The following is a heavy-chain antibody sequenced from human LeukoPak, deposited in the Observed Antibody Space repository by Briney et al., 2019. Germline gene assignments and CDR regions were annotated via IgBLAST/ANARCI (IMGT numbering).Heavy chain of an antibody. J-gene: IGHJ3*02. Sequence: GGSLRLSCAASGFTLSSYSMNWVRQAPGKGLEWVSYISSSRSTIYYADSVKGRFTISRDNSKNTLYLQMNSLRAEDTAVYYCARPKFASDYYDSRDYAFDIWGQGTMVTVSS. CDR1: GFTLSSYS. V-gene: IGHV3-48*01. CDR2: ISSSRSTI. D-gene: IGHD3-22*01. CDR3: ARPKFASDYYDSRDYAFDI.